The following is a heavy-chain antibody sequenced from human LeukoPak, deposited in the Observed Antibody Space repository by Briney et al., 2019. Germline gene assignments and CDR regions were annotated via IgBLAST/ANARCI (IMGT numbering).Heavy chain of an antibody. CDR1: GFTFSSYG. J-gene: IGHJ4*02. Sequence: GGSLRLSCAASGFTFSSYGMHWVRQAPGKGLEWVAVVSYDASKKFYADSAKGRFTISRDNSKNTLSLQMNSLRLEDTAVYYCAKELRGYSFFEHWGQGSLVTVFS. CDR2: VSYDASKK. V-gene: IGHV3-30*18. D-gene: IGHD5-18*01. CDR3: AKELRGYSFFEH.